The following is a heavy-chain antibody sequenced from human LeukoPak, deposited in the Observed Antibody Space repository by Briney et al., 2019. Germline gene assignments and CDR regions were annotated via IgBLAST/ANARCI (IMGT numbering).Heavy chain of an antibody. J-gene: IGHJ4*02. D-gene: IGHD2-15*01. CDR2: INPNSGGT. Sequence: ASVKVSCKASGYTFTGYYMHWVRQAPGQGLELMGWINPNSGGTNYAQKFQGRVTMTRDTSISTAYMELSRLRSDDTAVYYCARDGDIVVVVAATNFDYWGQGTLVTVSS. V-gene: IGHV1-2*02. CDR3: ARDGDIVVVVAATNFDY. CDR1: GYTFTGYY.